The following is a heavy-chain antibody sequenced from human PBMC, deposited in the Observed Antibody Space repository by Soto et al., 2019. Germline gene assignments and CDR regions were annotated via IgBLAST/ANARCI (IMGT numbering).Heavy chain of an antibody. V-gene: IGHV6-1*01. Sequence: PSQTLSLTCAISGDSVSSNSAAWNWIRQSPSRGLEWLGRTYYRSKWYNDYAVSVKSRITINPDTSKNQFSLQLNSVTPEDTAVYYCARGKGYCSSTSCYGAFDYWGQGTLVTVYS. D-gene: IGHD2-2*01. CDR2: TYYRSKWYN. CDR3: ARGKGYCSSTSCYGAFDY. J-gene: IGHJ4*02. CDR1: GDSVSSNSAA.